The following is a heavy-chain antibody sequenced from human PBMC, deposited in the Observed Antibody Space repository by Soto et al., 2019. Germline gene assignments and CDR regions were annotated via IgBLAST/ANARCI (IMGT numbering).Heavy chain of an antibody. J-gene: IGHJ5*02. CDR1: GYTFTSYY. CDR3: ARERSSIAAAGDNWFDP. D-gene: IGHD6-13*01. CDR2: INPSGGST. Sequence: ASVKVSCKASGYTFTSYYMHWVRQAPGQGFEWMGIINPSGGSTSYAQKFQGRVTMTRDTSTSTVYMELSSLRSEDTAVYYCARERSSIAAAGDNWFDPWGQGTQVTVSS. V-gene: IGHV1-46*03.